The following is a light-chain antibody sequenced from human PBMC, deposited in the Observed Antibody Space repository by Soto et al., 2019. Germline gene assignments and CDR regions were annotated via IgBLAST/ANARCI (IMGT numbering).Light chain of an antibody. V-gene: IGKV1-33*01. CDR2: DAS. Sequence: IQMTQSPSSLSASVGDRVTITCQASQDISKNLNWYQQKPGKAAKLLIYDASSLQTGVPSRFSGSGSATHFNFTISSLQPQDSASYYCQQYDNLLPITFGQGTRLEIK. CDR1: QDISKN. CDR3: QQYDNLLPIT. J-gene: IGKJ5*01.